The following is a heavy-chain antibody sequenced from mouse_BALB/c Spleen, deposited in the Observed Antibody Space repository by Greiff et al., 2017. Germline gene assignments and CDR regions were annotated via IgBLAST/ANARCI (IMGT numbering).Heavy chain of an antibody. CDR2: IDPANGNT. CDR1: GFNIKDTY. J-gene: IGHJ3*01. D-gene: IGHD2-1*01. Sequence: EVQLQQSGAELVKPGASVKLSCTASGFNIKDTYMHWVKQRPEQGLEWIGRIDPANGNTKYDPKFQGKATITADTSSNTAYLQLSSLTSEDTAVYYCARHGNYPAWFAYWGQGTLVTVSA. V-gene: IGHV14-3*02. CDR3: ARHGNYPAWFAY.